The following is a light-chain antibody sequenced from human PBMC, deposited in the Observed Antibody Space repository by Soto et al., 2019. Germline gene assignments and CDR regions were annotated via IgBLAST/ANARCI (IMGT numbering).Light chain of an antibody. Sequence: EKMITQSPPPLSVSPREKTTPSCKPSQSVSSNLAWYQQKPGQAPRLLIYGASTRATGIPARFSGSGSGTEFTLTISSLQSEDFAVYYCQQYNNWPRTFGQGTKV. V-gene: IGKV3-15*01. CDR2: GAS. CDR1: QSVSSN. J-gene: IGKJ1*01. CDR3: QQYNNWPRT.